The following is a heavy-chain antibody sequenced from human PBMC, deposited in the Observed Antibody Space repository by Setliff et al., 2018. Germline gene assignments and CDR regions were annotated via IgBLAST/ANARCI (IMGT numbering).Heavy chain of an antibody. CDR2: IYDSGSS. J-gene: IGHJ5*02. D-gene: IGHD2-15*01. CDR3: GRGFSRIEGWGNWFDP. V-gene: IGHV4-39*01. CDR1: GGSVSNSGFF. Sequence: SEILSLTCTVSGGSVSNSGFFWGWLRQAPGKGLEWIGNIYDSGSSNYNASLKSRLIITRDTSKNQISLKLTSVTAADTAVYYCGRGFSRIEGWGNWFDPWGQGILVTSPQ.